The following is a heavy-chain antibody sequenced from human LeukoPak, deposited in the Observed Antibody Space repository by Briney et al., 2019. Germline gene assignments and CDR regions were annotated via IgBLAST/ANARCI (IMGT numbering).Heavy chain of an antibody. J-gene: IGHJ6*02. D-gene: IGHD2-15*01. V-gene: IGHV3-43*02. Sequence: PGGSLRLSCAASGFTFDQYAMHWVRQAPGKGLEWVSLISGDGARTYYADSVKGRFTISRDNSKNSHYLQLNSVRTEDTAVYYCAKARSGGTRSYSGMDVWGQGTTVTVSS. CDR3: AKARSGGTRSYSGMDV. CDR1: GFTFDQYA. CDR2: ISGDGART.